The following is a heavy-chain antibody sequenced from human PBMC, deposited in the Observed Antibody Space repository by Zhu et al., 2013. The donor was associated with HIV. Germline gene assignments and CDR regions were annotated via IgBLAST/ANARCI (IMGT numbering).Heavy chain of an antibody. Sequence: VQLQESGPGLVKPSETLSLTCTVSGGSVSSDSNYWTWIRQPPGKGLEWIGYIYYSGSTNYNPSLKSRVTMSLDTSKNQFSLKLSSVTAADTAVYYCARVRVDSNPSRRFDYWGQGTLVTVSS. D-gene: IGHD5-12*01. CDR1: GGSVSSDSNY. CDR3: ARVRVDSNPSRRFDY. V-gene: IGHV4-61*01. CDR2: IYYSGST. J-gene: IGHJ4*02.